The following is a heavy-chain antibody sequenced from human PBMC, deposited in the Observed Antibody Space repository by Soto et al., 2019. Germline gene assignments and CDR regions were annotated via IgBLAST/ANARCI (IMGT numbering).Heavy chain of an antibody. CDR3: ARGWLTTGGNWFDP. CDR1: GGSISSYY. D-gene: IGHD4-17*01. CDR2: IYYSGST. V-gene: IGHV4-59*01. Sequence: SETLSLTCTVSGGSISSYYWSWIRQPPGKGLKWIGYIYYSGSTNYNPSLKSRVTISVDTSKNQFSLKLSSVTAADTAVYYCARGWLTTGGNWFDPWGQGTLVTVSS. J-gene: IGHJ5*02.